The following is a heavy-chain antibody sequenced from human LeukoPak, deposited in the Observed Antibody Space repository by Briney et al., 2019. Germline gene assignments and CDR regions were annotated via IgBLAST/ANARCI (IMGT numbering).Heavy chain of an antibody. CDR1: GYTFTSYG. J-gene: IGHJ4*02. Sequence: ASVKVSCKASGYTFTSYGISWVRQAPGQGLEWMGWISAYNGNTNYAQKLQGRVTMTTDTSTSTAYMELRSLGSDDTAVYYCASDRWGSGYVDYWGQGTLVTVSS. CDR2: ISAYNGNT. V-gene: IGHV1-18*01. D-gene: IGHD3-22*01. CDR3: ASDRWGSGYVDY.